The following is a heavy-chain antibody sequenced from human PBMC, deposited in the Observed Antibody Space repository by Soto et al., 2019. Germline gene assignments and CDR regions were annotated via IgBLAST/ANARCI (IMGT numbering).Heavy chain of an antibody. J-gene: IGHJ4*02. CDR3: ARDIRVLWFGELPAFDY. CDR2: ISYDGSNK. CDR1: GFTFSSYA. Sequence: QVQLVESGGGVVQPGRSLRLSCAASGFTFSSYAMHWVRQAPGKGLEWLAVISYDGSNKYYADSVKGRFTISRDNSKNTLYLQMNSLRAEDTAVYYCARDIRVLWFGELPAFDYWGQGTLVTVSS. V-gene: IGHV3-30-3*01. D-gene: IGHD3-10*01.